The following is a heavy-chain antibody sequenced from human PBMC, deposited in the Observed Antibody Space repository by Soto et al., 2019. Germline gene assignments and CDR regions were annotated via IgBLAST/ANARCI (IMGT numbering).Heavy chain of an antibody. V-gene: IGHV4-59*01. CDR1: GGSISSYY. CDR3: ARGGWKLFDY. CDR2: IYYSAT. Sequence: PSETLSLTCSVSGGSISSYYWSWIRQPPGKGLEWIAYIYYSATNYNPSLKSRVTISVDTSKNQFSLKLSSVTAADTAVYYCARGGWKLFDYWGQGTLVTVSS. D-gene: IGHD6-19*01. J-gene: IGHJ4*02.